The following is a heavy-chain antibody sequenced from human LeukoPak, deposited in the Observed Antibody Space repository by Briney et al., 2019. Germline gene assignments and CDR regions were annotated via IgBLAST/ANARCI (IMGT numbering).Heavy chain of an antibody. CDR3: ARDSIVGTT. CDR2: ISYDGSNK. CDR1: GFTFSSYA. V-gene: IGHV3-30-3*01. D-gene: IGHD1-26*01. J-gene: IGHJ4*02. Sequence: GGSLRLSCAASGFTFSSYAMHWVRQAPGKGLEWVAVISYDGSNKYYADSVKGRFTISRDNSKNTLYLQMNSLRAEDTAVYYCARDSIVGTTWGQGTLVTVSS.